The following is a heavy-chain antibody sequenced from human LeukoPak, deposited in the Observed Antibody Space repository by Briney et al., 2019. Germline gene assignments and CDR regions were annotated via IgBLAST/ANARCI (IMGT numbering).Heavy chain of an antibody. Sequence: PSETLSLTCTVSGGSINSGGYYWSWIRQPAGKGLEWIGRMYTSGSTNYNPSLKSRVTMSVDTSKNQFSLKLSSVTAADTAVYYCAYSGSKGDYWGQGTLVTVSS. CDR2: MYTSGST. V-gene: IGHV4-61*02. CDR1: GGSINSGGYY. D-gene: IGHD1-26*01. J-gene: IGHJ4*02. CDR3: AYSGSKGDY.